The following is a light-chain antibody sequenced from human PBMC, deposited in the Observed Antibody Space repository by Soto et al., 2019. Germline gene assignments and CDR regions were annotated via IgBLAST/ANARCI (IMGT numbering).Light chain of an antibody. Sequence: QSALTQPRSVSASPGQSVTISCTGTSSDVGRYDYVSWYQQHPGKAPKLIVYDVTERPSGVPDRFSGSKSGNTASLTISGLQAAVEEDYSCCSFVGSYSDDFGTGTKVTV. CDR1: SSDVGRYDY. V-gene: IGLV2-11*01. J-gene: IGLJ1*01. CDR2: DVT. CDR3: CSFVGSYSDD.